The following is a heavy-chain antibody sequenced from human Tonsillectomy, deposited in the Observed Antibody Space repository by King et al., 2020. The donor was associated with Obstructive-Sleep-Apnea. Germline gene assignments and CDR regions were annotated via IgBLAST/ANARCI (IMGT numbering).Heavy chain of an antibody. Sequence: VQLVESGGGVVQPGGSLRLSCAVSGFIFSTHEMYWVRQTPGKGLEWVAFISRDGSREYYADSVRGRFTISRDNSRNTLYLQMNSLRTEETAMYYCAKDLSGKYSFHYWGKGTLVTVSS. CDR2: ISRDGSRE. D-gene: IGHD1-26*01. J-gene: IGHJ4*02. CDR1: GFIFSTHE. V-gene: IGHV3-30*14. CDR3: AKDLSGKYSFHY.